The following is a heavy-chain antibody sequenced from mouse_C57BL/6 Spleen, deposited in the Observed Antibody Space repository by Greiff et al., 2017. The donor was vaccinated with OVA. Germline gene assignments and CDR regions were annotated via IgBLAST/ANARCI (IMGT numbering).Heavy chain of an antibody. J-gene: IGHJ2*01. CDR2: IDPEDGET. CDR3: ARGTRYFDY. D-gene: IGHD2-14*01. V-gene: IGHV14-2*01. Sequence: EVQVVESGAELVKPGASVKLSCTASGFNIKDYYMHWVKQRTEQGLEWIGRIDPEDGETTYAPKFQGKATITADTSSNTAYLQLSSLTSEDTAVYYCARGTRYFDYWGQGTTLTVSS. CDR1: GFNIKDYY.